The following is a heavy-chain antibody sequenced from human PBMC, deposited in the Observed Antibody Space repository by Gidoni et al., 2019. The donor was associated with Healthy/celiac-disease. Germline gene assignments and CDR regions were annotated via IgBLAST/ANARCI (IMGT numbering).Heavy chain of an antibody. CDR2: IKSKTDGGTT. J-gene: IGHJ6*02. D-gene: IGHD1-26*01. V-gene: IGHV3-15*07. Sequence: EVQLVEAGGGLVKHGGSIRLSCAAYGFTFSNAWRNWGRQAPGKGLDWFGRIKSKTDGGTTCYAAPLKVRFTISRDYSKNTLYLQMNSLKTEDTAVYYCTTGLHGVGAHPHYYYYYGMDVWGQGTTVTVSS. CDR1: GFTFSNAW. CDR3: TTGLHGVGAHPHYYYYYGMDV.